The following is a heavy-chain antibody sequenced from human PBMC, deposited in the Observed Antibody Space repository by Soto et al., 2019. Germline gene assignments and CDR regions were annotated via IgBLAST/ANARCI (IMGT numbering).Heavy chain of an antibody. CDR1: GGTLSDHG. D-gene: IGHD3-10*01. V-gene: IGHV1-69*06. J-gene: IGHJ3*02. Sequence: QVQLEQSGAEVKKPGSSVKVSCKASGGTLSDHGVAWLRQAPGQGLEWMGGTIPVFNTAKYAQKFQGRVTVTADKVTNIAYMELSSLRSDDTALYFCARGVYGSGNYYTGPSAFDIWGQGTMVIVSS. CDR3: ARGVYGSGNYYTGPSAFDI. CDR2: TIPVFNTA.